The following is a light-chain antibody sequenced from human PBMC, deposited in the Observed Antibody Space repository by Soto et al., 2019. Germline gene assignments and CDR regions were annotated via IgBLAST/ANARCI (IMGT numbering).Light chain of an antibody. J-gene: IGKJ4*01. CDR1: QSISSW. Sequence: DIQMTQSPSTLSASVGDRVTITCRASQSISSWLAWYQQKPGKAPKLLIYGASSLDSGAPSRFSGSGSGTQFTLTISSLQPDDFATYYCQHYDGYFALIFGGGTKVEIK. CDR3: QHYDGYFALI. CDR2: GAS. V-gene: IGKV1-5*03.